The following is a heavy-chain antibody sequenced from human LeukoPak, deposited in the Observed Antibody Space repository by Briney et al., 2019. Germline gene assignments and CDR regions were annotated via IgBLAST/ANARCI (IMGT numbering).Heavy chain of an antibody. J-gene: IGHJ4*02. CDR2: IWYDGSNK. V-gene: IGHV3-33*01. D-gene: IGHD6-13*01. Sequence: GGSLRLSCAASGFTFSSYGMHWVRQAPGKGLEWVAVIWYDGSNKYYADSVKGRFTISRDNSKNTLYLQMNSLRAGDTAVYYCARGLHLIAAAGIAVGYWGQGTLVTVSS. CDR3: ARGLHLIAAAGIAVGY. CDR1: GFTFSSYG.